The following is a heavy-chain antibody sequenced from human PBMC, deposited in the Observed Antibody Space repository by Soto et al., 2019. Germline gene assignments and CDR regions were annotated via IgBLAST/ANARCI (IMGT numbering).Heavy chain of an antibody. D-gene: IGHD3-22*01. J-gene: IGHJ4*02. CDR3: ARHSMDDSSGMGFDY. CDR1: GYSFTSYW. Sequence: PGESLKISCKGSGYSFTSYWISWVRQMPGKGLEWMGRIDPSDSYTNYSPSFQGHVTISADKSISTAYLQWSSLKASDTAMYYCARHSMDDSSGMGFDYWGQGTLVTVSS. CDR2: IDPSDSYT. V-gene: IGHV5-10-1*01.